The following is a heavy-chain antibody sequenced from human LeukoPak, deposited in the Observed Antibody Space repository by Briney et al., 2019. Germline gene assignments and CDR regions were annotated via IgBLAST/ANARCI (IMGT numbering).Heavy chain of an antibody. Sequence: SETLSLTCAVYGGSFSGYYWSWIRQPPGKGLEWIGEINHSGSTNYNPSLKSRVTISVDTSKNQFSLKLSSVTAADTAVYYCARPSDGSFDYWGQETLVTVSS. J-gene: IGHJ4*02. CDR3: ARPSDGSFDY. D-gene: IGHD5-24*01. CDR2: INHSGST. CDR1: GGSFSGYY. V-gene: IGHV4-34*01.